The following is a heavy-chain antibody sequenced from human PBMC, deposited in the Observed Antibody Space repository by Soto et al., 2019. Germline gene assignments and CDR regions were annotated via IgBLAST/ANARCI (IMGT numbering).Heavy chain of an antibody. J-gene: IGHJ6*02. CDR1: GGSSSIYA. CDR3: AREPNDIVGATPYYYYGMDV. Sequence: SVKIYCTAPGGSSSIYAISLGRQAPGQGLEWMGGIIPIFGTANYAQKFQGRVTITADESTSTAYMELSSLRSEDTAVYYCAREPNDIVGATPYYYYGMDVWGQGTTVTGSS. V-gene: IGHV1-69*13. CDR2: IIPIFGTA. D-gene: IGHD1-26*01.